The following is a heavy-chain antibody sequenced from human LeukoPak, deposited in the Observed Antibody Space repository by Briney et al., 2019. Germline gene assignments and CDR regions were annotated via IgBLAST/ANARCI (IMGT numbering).Heavy chain of an antibody. CDR3: ANLGSIVVVTAIPGFDY. CDR1: GFTFSSYA. D-gene: IGHD2-21*02. Sequence: GGSLRLSCAASGFTFSSYAMYWVRQAPGKGLEWVAVISYDGSDKFYADSVKGRFTISRDNAKNSLYLQMNSLRAEDTAVYYCANLGSIVVVTAIPGFDYWGQGTLVTVSS. V-gene: IGHV3-30*04. CDR2: ISYDGSDK. J-gene: IGHJ4*02.